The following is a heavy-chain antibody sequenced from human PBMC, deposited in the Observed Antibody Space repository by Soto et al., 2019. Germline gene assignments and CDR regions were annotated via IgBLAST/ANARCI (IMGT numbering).Heavy chain of an antibody. CDR3: ARAWWSSSRWFDP. CDR1: GFTVSSNY. J-gene: IGHJ5*02. CDR2: IYSGGTT. Sequence: EVQPVETGGGLIQPGGSLRLSCEVTGFTVSSNYMSWVRQAPGKGLEWVSVIYSGGTTYSADSVKGRFTISRDDSKNTLYLQMNSLRAEDTAVYYCARAWWSSSRWFDPWGQGTLVTVSS. V-gene: IGHV3-53*02. D-gene: IGHD6-6*01.